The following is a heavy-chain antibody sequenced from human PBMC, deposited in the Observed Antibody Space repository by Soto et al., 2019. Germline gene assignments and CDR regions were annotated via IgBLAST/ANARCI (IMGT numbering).Heavy chain of an antibody. D-gene: IGHD2-15*01. J-gene: IGHJ4*02. CDR1: GYTFTSYA. CDR3: ARGCPSSGGSCYNGNYFDY. V-gene: IGHV1-3*04. CDR2: INTGNGNT. Sequence: ASVKVSCKASGYTFTSYAMHWVRQAPGQRLEWMGWINTGNGNTKYSQKFQGRVTITRDTSATTAYMELSSLRSEDTAVYYCARGCPSSGGSCYNGNYFDYWGQGTLVTVSS.